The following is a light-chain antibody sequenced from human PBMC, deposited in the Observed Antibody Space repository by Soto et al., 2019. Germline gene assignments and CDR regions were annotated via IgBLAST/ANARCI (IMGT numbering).Light chain of an antibody. J-gene: IGLJ1*01. CDR2: EVF. V-gene: IGLV2-14*01. Sequence: QSALTQPASISASPGQSISLSCTGTSNDVGPFDYVSWYQQHPGKAPKLIIFEVFHRPSGVSTRFSGSKSGSTASLTISGLQSEDEHDYFCSSYTTNEAHVFGTGTKLTVL. CDR3: SSYTTNEAHV. CDR1: SNDVGPFDY.